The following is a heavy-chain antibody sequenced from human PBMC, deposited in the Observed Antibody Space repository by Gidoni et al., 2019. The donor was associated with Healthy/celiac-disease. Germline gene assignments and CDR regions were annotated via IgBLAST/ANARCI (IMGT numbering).Heavy chain of an antibody. CDR2: MRGSGDSK. Sequence: EVQLLESGGGLVQPGGSLRLSCAASVFTFRTYAIRWVRQGPGNGLEWVSDMRGSGDSKYYADSVKGRLTIYRDNYKNTLYLQMNSLRAEDTAVYYCAKRLSGGSQPVLRFLEWLDNYFDYWGQGTLVTVSS. V-gene: IGHV3-23*01. D-gene: IGHD3-3*01. CDR1: VFTFRTYA. CDR3: AKRLSGGSQPVLRFLEWLDNYFDY. J-gene: IGHJ4*02.